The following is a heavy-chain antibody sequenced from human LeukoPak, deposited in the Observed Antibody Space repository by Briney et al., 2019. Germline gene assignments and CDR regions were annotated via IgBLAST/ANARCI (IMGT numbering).Heavy chain of an antibody. CDR2: INPNSGGT. V-gene: IGHV1-2*02. J-gene: IGHJ6*02. CDR3: ARDPYYDILTGYSPPDVYYYYGMDV. CDR1: GYTFTGYY. Sequence: ASVRVSCKASGYTFTGYYMHWVRQAPGQGLEWMGWINPNSGGTNYAQKFQGRVTMTRDTSISTAYMELSRLRSDDTAVYYCARDPYYDILTGYSPPDVYYYYGMDVWGQGTTVTVSS. D-gene: IGHD3-9*01.